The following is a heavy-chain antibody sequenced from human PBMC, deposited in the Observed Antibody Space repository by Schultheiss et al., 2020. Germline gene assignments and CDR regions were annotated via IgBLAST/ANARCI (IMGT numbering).Heavy chain of an antibody. CDR3: ARGGGEDLQLGGGGRVWAENY. CDR2: IYYSGSA. J-gene: IGHJ4*02. V-gene: IGHV4-59*08. Sequence: SETLSLTCTVSGGSISSYYWSWIRQHPGKGLEWIGYIYYSGSAYYNPSLKSRVTLSVDTSKNQFSLKLSSVTAADTAVYYCARGGGEDLQLGGGGRVWAENYWGQGTLVTVSS. D-gene: IGHD5-18*01. CDR1: GGSISSYY.